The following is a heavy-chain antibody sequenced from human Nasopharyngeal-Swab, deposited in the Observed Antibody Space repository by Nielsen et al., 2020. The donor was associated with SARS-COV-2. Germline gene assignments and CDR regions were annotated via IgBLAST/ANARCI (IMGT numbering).Heavy chain of an antibody. D-gene: IGHD3-22*01. V-gene: IGHV3-23*01. CDR2: ISGSGVSS. Sequence: GESLKISCAASGFTFSSYVISWVRQASGKGPEWVSGISGSGVSSNYADSVKGRFTISRDNSKNTVYLQMNSLRAEDTAVYYCAKDLDGSGQALDYWGQGTLVTVSS. CDR3: AKDLDGSGQALDY. J-gene: IGHJ4*02. CDR1: GFTFSSYV.